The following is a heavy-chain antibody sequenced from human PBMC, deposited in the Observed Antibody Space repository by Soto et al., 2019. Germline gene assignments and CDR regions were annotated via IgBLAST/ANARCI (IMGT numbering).Heavy chain of an antibody. J-gene: IGHJ4*02. V-gene: IGHV4-34*01. CDR3: ARGGKDNSYGRRVKHDY. CDR2: INHSGST. CDR1: GGSFSGYY. D-gene: IGHD5-18*01. Sequence: QVQLQQWGAGLLKPSETLSLTCAVYGGSFSGYYWSWIRQPPGKGLEWIGEINHSGSTNYNPSLKSRVTISVDTSKNQFSLKLSSVTAADTAVYYCARGGKDNSYGRRVKHDYWGQGTLVTVSS.